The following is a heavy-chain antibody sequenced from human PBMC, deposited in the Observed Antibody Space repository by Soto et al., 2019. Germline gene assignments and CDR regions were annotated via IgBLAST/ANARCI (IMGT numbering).Heavy chain of an antibody. D-gene: IGHD3-16*01. Sequence: GFLRLSCAASGFTFISYWMHWVRQVPGKGLVWVSRIHFDGSTTHYADSVKGRFTISRDNAKNSLYLQMSSLRAEDTALYYCARHGGTPDLYFDYWGQGTPVTVSS. CDR1: GFTFISYW. CDR3: ARHGGTPDLYFDY. V-gene: IGHV3-74*01. J-gene: IGHJ4*02. CDR2: IHFDGSTT.